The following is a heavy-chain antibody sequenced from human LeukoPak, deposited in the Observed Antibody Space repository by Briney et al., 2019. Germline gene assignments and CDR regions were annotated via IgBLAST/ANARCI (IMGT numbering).Heavy chain of an antibody. J-gene: IGHJ4*02. CDR2: ISYDGSNK. CDR1: GFTFSSYA. CDR3: AKDLDVYY. D-gene: IGHD3-10*02. V-gene: IGHV3-30-3*01. Sequence: GGSLRLSCAASGFTFSSYAMHWVRQAPGKGLEWVAVISYDGSNKYYADSVKGRFTISRDNSKNTLYLQMNSLRAEDTAVYYCAKDLDVYYWGQGTLVTVSS.